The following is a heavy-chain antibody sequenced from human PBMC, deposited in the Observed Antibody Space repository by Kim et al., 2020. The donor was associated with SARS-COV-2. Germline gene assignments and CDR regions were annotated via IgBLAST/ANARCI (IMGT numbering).Heavy chain of an antibody. CDR2: ISGSGGST. Sequence: GGSLRLSCAASGFTFSSYAMSWVRQAPWKGLEWVSAISGSGGSTYYADSVKGRFTISRDNSKNTLYLQMNSLRAEDTAVYYCAKDAPSTPPPYSSGWEIDYWGQGTLVTVSS. V-gene: IGHV3-23*01. CDR1: GFTFSSYA. D-gene: IGHD6-19*01. J-gene: IGHJ4*02. CDR3: AKDAPSTPPPYSSGWEIDY.